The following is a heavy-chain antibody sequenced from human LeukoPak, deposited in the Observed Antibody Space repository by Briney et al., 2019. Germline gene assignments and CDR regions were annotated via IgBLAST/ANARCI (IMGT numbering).Heavy chain of an antibody. Sequence: GGSLRLSCAASGFTFSSHSMNWVRQAPGKGLEWVSSISSSSSYIYYADSVKGRFTISRDNAKNSLYLQMNSLRAEDTAVYYCARDRIVVVPAAILGWFDPWGQGTLVTVSS. J-gene: IGHJ5*02. V-gene: IGHV3-21*01. D-gene: IGHD2-2*01. CDR2: ISSSSSYI. CDR3: ARDRIVVVPAAILGWFDP. CDR1: GFTFSSHS.